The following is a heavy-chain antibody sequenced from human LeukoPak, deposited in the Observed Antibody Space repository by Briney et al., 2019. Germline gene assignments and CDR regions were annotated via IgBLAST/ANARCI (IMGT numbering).Heavy chain of an antibody. D-gene: IGHD1-1*01. CDR1: GFSFTNTW. Sequence: GSLRLSCAASGFSFTNTWMNWVRQAPGKGLEWVGRTKGKSDGGTTHYAAPVKGRFTISRDDSKNMLFLQMNTLKTEDTAMYYCSYNMDVWGPGTTVTVSS. CDR2: TKGKSDGGTT. V-gene: IGHV3-15*06. J-gene: IGHJ6*02. CDR3: SYNMDV.